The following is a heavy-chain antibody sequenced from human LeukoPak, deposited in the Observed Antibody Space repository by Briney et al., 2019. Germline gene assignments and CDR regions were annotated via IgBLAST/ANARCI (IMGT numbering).Heavy chain of an antibody. CDR2: ISGSGGST. D-gene: IGHD6-19*01. CDR3: AKDLKASGWYRGGDY. J-gene: IGHJ4*02. CDR1: GFTFSSYA. V-gene: IGHV3-23*01. Sequence: GGSLRLSCAASGFTFSSYAMSWARQAPGKGLEWVSAISGSGGSTYYADSVKGRFTISRDNSKNTLYLQMNSLRAEDTAVYYCAKDLKASGWYRGGDYWGQGTLVTVSS.